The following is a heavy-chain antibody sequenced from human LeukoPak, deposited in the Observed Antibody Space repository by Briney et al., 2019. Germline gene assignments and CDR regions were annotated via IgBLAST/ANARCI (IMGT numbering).Heavy chain of an antibody. Sequence: GGSLRLSCAASGFTFSSYNMNWVRQAPGKGLEWVSYISSRSSIVSYADSVKGRFTISRDNAKNPLYLQMNDLRAEDTAVYYCAREPPGWYYFDYWGQGTLVTVSS. CDR1: GFTFSSYN. D-gene: IGHD2-15*01. CDR3: AREPPGWYYFDY. CDR2: ISSRSSIV. V-gene: IGHV3-48*01. J-gene: IGHJ4*02.